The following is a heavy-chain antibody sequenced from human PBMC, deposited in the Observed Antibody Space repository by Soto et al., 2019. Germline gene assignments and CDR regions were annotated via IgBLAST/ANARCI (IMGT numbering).Heavy chain of an antibody. CDR3: VRAPSGYSSSKYYFDY. CDR2: IYYSGST. J-gene: IGHJ4*02. D-gene: IGHD6-13*01. Sequence: SETLSLTCTVSGGSISSGGYYWSWIRQHPGKGLEWIGYIYYSGSTYYNPSLKSRVTISVDTSKNQFSLKLSSVTAADTAVFYCVRAPSGYSSSKYYFDYWGQGTLVTVSS. CDR1: GGSISSGGYY. V-gene: IGHV4-31*03.